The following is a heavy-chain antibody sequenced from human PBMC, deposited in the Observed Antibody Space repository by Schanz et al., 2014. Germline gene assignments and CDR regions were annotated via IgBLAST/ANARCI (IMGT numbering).Heavy chain of an antibody. J-gene: IGHJ4*02. CDR2: ISPYTGNT. D-gene: IGHD5-18*01. V-gene: IGHV1-18*01. CDR3: TRGGYSYALSAFDI. Sequence: QVQLVQSGAEVKKPGASVKVSCKTSGYTFTDYPINWVRQAPGQGLEWVGWISPYTGNTHYFDKMEGRVTMTTDTSTSTAYMELRSLRSDDTALYYCTRGGYSYALSAFDIWGQGTLDTVSA. CDR1: GYTFTDYP.